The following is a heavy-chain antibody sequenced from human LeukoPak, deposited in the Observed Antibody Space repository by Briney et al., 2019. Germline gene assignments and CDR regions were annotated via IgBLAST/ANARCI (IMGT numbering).Heavy chain of an antibody. Sequence: GGSLRLSCAASGFTFSSYEMNWVRQAPGKGLEWVSYISSSGSTIYYADSVKGRLTISRDNAKNSLYLQMNSLRAEDTAVYYCRGVVVAASDFDYWGQGTLVTVSS. J-gene: IGHJ4*02. D-gene: IGHD2-15*01. CDR3: RGVVVAASDFDY. CDR2: ISSSGSTI. V-gene: IGHV3-48*03. CDR1: GFTFSSYE.